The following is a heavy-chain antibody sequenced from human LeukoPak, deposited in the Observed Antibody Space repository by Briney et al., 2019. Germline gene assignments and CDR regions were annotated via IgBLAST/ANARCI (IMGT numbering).Heavy chain of an antibody. CDR1: GFTFSNYW. CDR3: ASASSHRIAAGGDY. Sequence: GGSLRLSCAASGFTFSNYWMHWVRQAPGKGLAWVSRINSDGSSRNYADSVKGRFTISRDNAKSTLYLQMNSLRAEDTAVYYCASASSHRIAAGGDYWGQGTLVTVSS. D-gene: IGHD6-13*01. J-gene: IGHJ4*02. CDR2: INSDGSSR. V-gene: IGHV3-74*01.